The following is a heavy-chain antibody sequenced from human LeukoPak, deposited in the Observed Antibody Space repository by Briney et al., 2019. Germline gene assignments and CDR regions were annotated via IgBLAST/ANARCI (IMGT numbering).Heavy chain of an antibody. D-gene: IGHD4-17*01. CDR1: GGSFSGYY. CDR3: AREDRNGDYGGADY. Sequence: KPSETLSFTCAVYGGSFSGYYWSWIRQPPGKGLEWIGEINHSGSTNYNPSLKSRVTISVDTSKNQFSLKLSSVTAADTAVYYCAREDRNGDYGGADYWGQGTLVTVSS. V-gene: IGHV4-34*01. J-gene: IGHJ4*02. CDR2: INHSGST.